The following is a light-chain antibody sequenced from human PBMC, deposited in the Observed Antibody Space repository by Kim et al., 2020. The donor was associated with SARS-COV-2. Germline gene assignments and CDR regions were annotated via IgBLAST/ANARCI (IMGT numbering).Light chain of an antibody. V-gene: IGLV2-14*03. J-gene: IGLJ3*02. CDR2: GVS. Sequence: QSVLTQPASVSGSPGQSITISCTGTSSDVGGYNYVSWYQQHPGKAPELIIYGVSKRPSGVSNRFSGSKSDNTASLTISGLQAEDEADYYCISYTTTTTWVFGGGTQLTVL. CDR1: SSDVGGYNY. CDR3: ISYTTTTTWV.